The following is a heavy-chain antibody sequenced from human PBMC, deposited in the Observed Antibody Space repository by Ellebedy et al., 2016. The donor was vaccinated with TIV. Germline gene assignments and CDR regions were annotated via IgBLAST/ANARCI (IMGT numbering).Heavy chain of an antibody. V-gene: IGHV3-33*05. D-gene: IGHD2-2*01. CDR1: GFTFRSYG. Sequence: GESLKISCAASGFTFRSYGMHWVRQAPGKGLEWVAVIANDESGRHYADSVKGRFTISRDNSKNTLYLQMNSLRVEDTAVYYCAKQKSTSAGSSDIWGQGAMVTVSS. J-gene: IGHJ3*02. CDR2: IANDESGR. CDR3: AKQKSTSAGSSDI.